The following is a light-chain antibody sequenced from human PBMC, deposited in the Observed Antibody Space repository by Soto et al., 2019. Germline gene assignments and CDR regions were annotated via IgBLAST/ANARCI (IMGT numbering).Light chain of an antibody. CDR3: QQHGSSPIT. V-gene: IGKV3-20*01. Sequence: IVLTQSPGTLSLSPGERATLSCRASQTVTRNYLAWHQQKPGQTPRLLVYGASSRATGIPDRFSGSGSGTDFTLTISRLEPEDFAVYYCQQHGSSPITFGQGTNVDIK. CDR2: GAS. J-gene: IGKJ1*01. CDR1: QTVTRNY.